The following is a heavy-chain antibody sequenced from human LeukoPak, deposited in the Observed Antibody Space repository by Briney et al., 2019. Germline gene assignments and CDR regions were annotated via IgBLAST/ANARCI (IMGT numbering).Heavy chain of an antibody. CDR2: IYFSGST. J-gene: IGHJ3*02. D-gene: IGHD7-27*01. V-gene: IGHV4-31*03. Sequence: KASQTLSLTCTVSGGSISSGGHFWSWIRQHPGRGLEWIGYIYFSGSTYYNPSLKSRVTISLDTSKNQFSLKLNSVTAADTAIYYCARNILGSDTFDICGQGTLVTVSS. CDR1: GGSISSGGHF. CDR3: ARNILGSDTFDI.